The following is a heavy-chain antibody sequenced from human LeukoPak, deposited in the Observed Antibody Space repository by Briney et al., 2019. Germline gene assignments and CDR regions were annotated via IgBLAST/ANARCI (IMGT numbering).Heavy chain of an antibody. CDR2: ISSSGSTI. CDR1: GFTFSSYE. V-gene: IGHV3-48*03. Sequence: GGSLRLSCAASGFTFSSYEMNWVRQAPGKGLEWVSYISSSGSTIYYADSVKGRFTISRDNAKNSLYLQMNSLRAEDTAVYYCARDLLGPVATDIDYWGQGTLVTVSS. J-gene: IGHJ4*02. CDR3: ARDLLGPVATDIDY. D-gene: IGHD5-12*01.